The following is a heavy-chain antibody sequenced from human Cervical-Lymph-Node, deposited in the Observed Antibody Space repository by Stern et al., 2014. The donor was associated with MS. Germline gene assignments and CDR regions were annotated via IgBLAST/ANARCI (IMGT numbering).Heavy chain of an antibody. Sequence: QVTLRESGPTLVKPTQTLTLTCTFSGFSLSTSGVGVGWNRQPQGKALERLTLIYWDDDKRYSPSLKSRLTITKDTSKNQVVLTMANMDPVDTATYYCAHSDLALVLDAFDIWGQGTMVTVSS. V-gene: IGHV2-5*02. J-gene: IGHJ3*02. CDR3: AHSDLALVLDAFDI. D-gene: IGHD6-13*01. CDR2: IYWDDDK. CDR1: GFSLSTSGVG.